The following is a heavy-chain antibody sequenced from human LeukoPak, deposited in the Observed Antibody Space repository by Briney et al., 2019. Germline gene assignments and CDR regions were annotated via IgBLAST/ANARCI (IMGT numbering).Heavy chain of an antibody. CDR3: VRLDSSGWYYFDS. D-gene: IGHD6-19*01. CDR2: IYPGDSDT. Sequence: GESLKISCKGSGYSFTTYWIGWVRQMPGKGLESLGIIYPGDSDTKYNPSFQGQVTISADKSISTAHLRWSSLKTSDTAMYYCVRLDSSGWYYFDSWGQGTLVTVSS. V-gene: IGHV5-51*01. J-gene: IGHJ4*02. CDR1: GYSFTTYW.